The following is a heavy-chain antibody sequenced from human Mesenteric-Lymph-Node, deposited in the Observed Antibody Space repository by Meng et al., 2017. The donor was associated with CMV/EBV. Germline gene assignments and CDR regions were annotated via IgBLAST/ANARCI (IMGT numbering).Heavy chain of an antibody. CDR2: IIPILGIT. D-gene: IGHD3-22*01. CDR3: ARGGGDYNSTGYLDY. CDR1: GGTFTSYT. J-gene: IGHJ4*02. V-gene: IGHV1-69*10. Sequence: SVKVSCKASGGTFTSYTICWVRQVPGQGLEWMGWIIPILGITNYAQRFQGRVTITADKSMSTAYMELSSLRSDDTAVYFCARGGGDYNSTGYLDYWGQGTLVTVSS.